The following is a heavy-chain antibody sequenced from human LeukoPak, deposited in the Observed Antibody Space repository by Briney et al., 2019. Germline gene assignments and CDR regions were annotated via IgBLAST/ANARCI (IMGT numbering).Heavy chain of an antibody. J-gene: IGHJ6*02. Sequence: PGGSRRLSCAASGFTFAYVWMSGVRQAPGKGLEWVGRIKSKTDGGTTGYAAPVKGRFTISRDDSKNTLYLQMNSLKTEDTAVYYCTTVREGDYYGMDVWGQGTTVTVSS. D-gene: IGHD1-26*01. V-gene: IGHV3-15*01. CDR1: GFTFAYVW. CDR3: TTVREGDYYGMDV. CDR2: IKSKTDGGTT.